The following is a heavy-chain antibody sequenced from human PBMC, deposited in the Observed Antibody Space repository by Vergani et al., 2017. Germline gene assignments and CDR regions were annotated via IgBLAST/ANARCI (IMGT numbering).Heavy chain of an antibody. V-gene: IGHV3-30*02. CDR3: AKAGLLWFGEFFY. CDR2: IRYDGSNK. J-gene: IGHJ4*02. D-gene: IGHD3-10*01. Sequence: VHLAESGGGFFQPGGSLRLSCAASGFTFSSYGMHWVRQAPGKGLEWVAFIRYDGSNKYYADSVKGRFTISRDNSKNTLYLQMNSLRAEDTAVYYCAKAGLLWFGEFFYWGQGTLVTVSS. CDR1: GFTFSSYG.